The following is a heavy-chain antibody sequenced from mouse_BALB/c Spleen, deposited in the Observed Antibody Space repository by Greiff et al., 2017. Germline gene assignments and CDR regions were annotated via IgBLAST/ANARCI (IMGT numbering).Heavy chain of an antibody. CDR1: GFSLTSYD. CDR3: VRDERTEYGNYGGFAY. D-gene: IGHD2-10*02. CDR2: IWTGGGT. V-gene: IGHV2-9-2*01. Sequence: VKLMESGPGLVAPSQSLSITCTVSGFSLTSYDISWIRQPPGKGLEWLGVIWTGGGTNYNSAFMSRLSISKDNSKSQVFLKMNSLQTDDTAIYYCVRDERTEYGNYGGFAYWGQGTLVTVSA. J-gene: IGHJ3*01.